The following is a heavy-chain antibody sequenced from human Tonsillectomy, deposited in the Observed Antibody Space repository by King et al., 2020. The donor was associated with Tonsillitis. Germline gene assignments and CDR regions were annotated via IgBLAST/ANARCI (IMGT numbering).Heavy chain of an antibody. V-gene: IGHV3-30*18. CDR2: ISYDGSNK. Sequence: QLVQSGGGVVQPGRSLRLSCAASGFTFSNYGMNWVRQAPGKGLEWVAVISYDGSNKYYADSVKGRFTISRDDAKNTLYLQMNSLRAEDTAVYYCAKDLSGSHWGQGTLVTVSS. CDR1: GFTFSNYG. J-gene: IGHJ4*02. D-gene: IGHD3-9*01. CDR3: AKDLSGSH.